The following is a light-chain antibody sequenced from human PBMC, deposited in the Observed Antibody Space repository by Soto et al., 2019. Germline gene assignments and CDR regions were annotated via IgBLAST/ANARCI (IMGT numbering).Light chain of an antibody. V-gene: IGLV2-23*02. Sequence: QSALTQPASVSGSPGQSITISCTGTSSDVGAYNLVSWYQQHPGKAPKLMIYEVNRRPSGVSNRFSGSKSGISASLTFSGLQAEDEADYYCCSYAGRITFAVFGGGATLTVL. CDR1: SSDVGAYNL. CDR2: EVN. CDR3: CSYAGRITFAV. J-gene: IGLJ3*02.